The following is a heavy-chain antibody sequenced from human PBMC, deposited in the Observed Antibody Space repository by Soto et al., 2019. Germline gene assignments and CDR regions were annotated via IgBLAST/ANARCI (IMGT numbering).Heavy chain of an antibody. Sequence: ASVKVSCNVSGYTLTELSMHLVRQAPGKRLERMGGFDIEDGETIYAQKFQGRVTMTEDTSTDTAYMEMRSLRSEDTAVYYCATSIVVALDYNFDYWGHGTLVTVSS. J-gene: IGHJ4*01. CDR3: ATSIVVALDYNFDY. V-gene: IGHV1-24*01. CDR1: GYTLTELS. D-gene: IGHD3-22*01. CDR2: FDIEDGET.